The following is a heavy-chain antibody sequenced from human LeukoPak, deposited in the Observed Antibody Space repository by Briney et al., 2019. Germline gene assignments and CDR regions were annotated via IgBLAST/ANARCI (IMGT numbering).Heavy chain of an antibody. CDR3: AKGMVRGVIIKVLDY. CDR2: ISGSGGST. V-gene: IGHV3-23*01. D-gene: IGHD3-10*01. CDR1: GFTFSSYS. J-gene: IGHJ4*02. Sequence: PGGSLRLSCAASGFTFSSYSMNWVRQAPGKGLEWVSAISGSGGSTYYADSVKGRFTISRDNSKNTLYLQMNSLRAEDTAVYYCAKGMVRGVIIKVLDYWGQGTLVTVSS.